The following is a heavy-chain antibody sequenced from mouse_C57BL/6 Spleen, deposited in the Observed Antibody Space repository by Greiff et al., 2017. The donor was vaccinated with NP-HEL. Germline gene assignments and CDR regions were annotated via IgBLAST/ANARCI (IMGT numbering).Heavy chain of an antibody. D-gene: IGHD1-1*01. CDR1: GYTFTDYY. V-gene: IGHV1-26*01. J-gene: IGHJ3*01. CDR2: INPNNGGT. CDR3: ARPADYYGSSPWFAY. Sequence: EVQLQQSGPELVKPGASVKISCKASGYTFTDYYMNWVKQSHGKSLEWIGDINPNNGGTSYNQKFKGKATLTVDKSSSTAYMELRSLTSEDSAVYYCARPADYYGSSPWFAYWGQGTLVTVSA.